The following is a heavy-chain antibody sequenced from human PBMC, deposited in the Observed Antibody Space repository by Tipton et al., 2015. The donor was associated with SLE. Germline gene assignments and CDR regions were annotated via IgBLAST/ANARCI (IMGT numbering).Heavy chain of an antibody. CDR1: GGSFSDYY. D-gene: IGHD5-12*01. CDR2: INHSGST. Sequence: LSLTCAVYGGSFSDYYWSWIRQPPGKGLEWIGEINHSGSTNYNPSLKSRVTISVDTSKNQFSLKLSSVTAADMAVYYCGSAPSGSTRWFDPWGQGTLVTVSS. J-gene: IGHJ5*02. V-gene: IGHV4-34*01. CDR3: GSAPSGSTRWFDP.